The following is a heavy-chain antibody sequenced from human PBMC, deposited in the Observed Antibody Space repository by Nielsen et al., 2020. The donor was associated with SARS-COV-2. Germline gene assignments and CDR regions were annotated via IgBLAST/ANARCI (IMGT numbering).Heavy chain of an antibody. CDR2: ISYDGSTK. Sequence: GESLKISCAASGFTFSSYGMHWVRQAPGKGLKWVAVISYDGSTKHHADSVKGRFTISRDNSKNTLYLQMNSLRAEDTAVYYCASIAAADTTSYYYYGMDVWGQGTTVTVSS. CDR3: ASIAAADTTSYYYYGMDV. V-gene: IGHV3-30*12. CDR1: GFTFSSYG. D-gene: IGHD6-13*01. J-gene: IGHJ6*02.